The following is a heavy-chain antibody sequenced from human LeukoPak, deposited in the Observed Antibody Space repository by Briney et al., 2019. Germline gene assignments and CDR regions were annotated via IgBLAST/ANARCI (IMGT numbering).Heavy chain of an antibody. D-gene: IGHD3-10*01. V-gene: IGHV3-30-3*01. Sequence: GRSLRLSCAASGFTFSSYALHWVRQAPGKGLEWVSVISYDGSNKYYADSVKGRFTISRDNSENTLYLQMNNLRAEDTALYYCARVNQQYYYGSGIYRFYYYGMDVWGQGTTVTVSS. CDR3: ARVNQQYYYGSGIYRFYYYGMDV. CDR2: ISYDGSNK. J-gene: IGHJ6*02. CDR1: GFTFSSYA.